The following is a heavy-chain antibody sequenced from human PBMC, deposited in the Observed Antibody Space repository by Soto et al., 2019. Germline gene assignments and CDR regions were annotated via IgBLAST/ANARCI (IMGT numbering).Heavy chain of an antibody. Sequence: GESLKISCKGSGYSFTSYWIGWVRQMPGKGLEWMGIIYPGDSDTRYSPSFQGQVTISADKSISTAYLQWSSLKASDTAMYYCARNGPQHSNQYNWFDPWGQGTMVTVSS. J-gene: IGHJ5*02. D-gene: IGHD2-8*01. CDR2: IYPGDSDT. CDR3: ARNGPQHSNQYNWFDP. V-gene: IGHV5-51*01. CDR1: GYSFTSYW.